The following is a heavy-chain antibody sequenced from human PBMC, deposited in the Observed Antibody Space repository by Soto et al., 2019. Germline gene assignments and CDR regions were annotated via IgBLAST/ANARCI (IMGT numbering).Heavy chain of an antibody. CDR1: GYTFTSYG. Sequence: ASVKVSCKASGYTFTSYGISWVRQAPGQGLEWMGIINPSDGSTTYAQKFQGRVSMTRDKSTSTVYMELSSLRSEDTAVYYCARDLGIVVVPAAIYGMDVWGQGTTVTVSS. CDR2: INPSDGST. V-gene: IGHV1-46*03. J-gene: IGHJ6*02. D-gene: IGHD2-2*03. CDR3: ARDLGIVVVPAAIYGMDV.